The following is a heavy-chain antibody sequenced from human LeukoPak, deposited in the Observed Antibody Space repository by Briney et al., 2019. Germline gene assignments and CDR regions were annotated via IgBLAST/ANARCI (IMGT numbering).Heavy chain of an antibody. Sequence: GGSLRLSCAASGFTFSNYGMHWVRQAPGKGLEGVAVIWFDGSNKFYADSVKGRFTIYRDNSKNTLYLQMNGLRAEDTAVYYCARDRLGYCSGGSCYSAYDGFDIWGQGTMVTVSS. CDR2: IWFDGSNK. J-gene: IGHJ3*02. V-gene: IGHV3-33*01. D-gene: IGHD2-15*01. CDR3: ARDRLGYCSGGSCYSAYDGFDI. CDR1: GFTFSNYG.